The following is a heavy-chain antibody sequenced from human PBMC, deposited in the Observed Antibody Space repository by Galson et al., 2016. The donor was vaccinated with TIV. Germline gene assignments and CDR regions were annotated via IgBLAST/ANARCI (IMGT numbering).Heavy chain of an antibody. V-gene: IGHV3-48*01. J-gene: IGHJ6*02. CDR3: ARVDPLLDCSGGTCQYYYYGMDI. D-gene: IGHD2-15*01. CDR2: ISRTSDTI. CDR1: GFTFDTYS. Sequence: SLRLSCAVSGFTFDTYSMNWVRQAPGKGLQWVSYISRTSDTIYYADSVKGRFTISRDNAKGSLYLQMNSLRAEDTAMYYCARVDPLLDCSGGTCQYYYYGMDIWGQGTTVTVS.